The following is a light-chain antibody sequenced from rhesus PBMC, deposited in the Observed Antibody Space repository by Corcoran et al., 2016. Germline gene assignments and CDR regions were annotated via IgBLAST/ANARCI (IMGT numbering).Light chain of an antibody. Sequence: EIVMTQSPATLALSPGERATLSCRASQSVSSYLAWYQQKPGQAPRLLIYGASRRATDIPDRFSGSGAGTEFTLTISSLEPEDAATYCCLQSSKWPQTFGGGTKVELK. J-gene: IGKJ4*01. V-gene: IGKV3-24*04. CDR3: LQSSKWPQT. CDR1: QSVSSY. CDR2: GAS.